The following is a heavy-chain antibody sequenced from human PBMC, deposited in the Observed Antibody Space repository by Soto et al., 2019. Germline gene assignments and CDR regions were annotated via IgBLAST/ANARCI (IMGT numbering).Heavy chain of an antibody. V-gene: IGHV1-58*01. CDR1: GFTFTSSA. CDR3: AALDYTMVRGVISYYYYGMDV. CDR2: IVVGSGNT. Sequence: GASVKVSCKASGFTFTSSAVQWVRQARGQRLEWIGWIVVGSGNTNYAQKFQERVTITRDMSTSTAYMELSSLRSEDTAVHYCAALDYTMVRGVISYYYYGMDVWGQGTTVTVSS. J-gene: IGHJ6*02. D-gene: IGHD3-10*01.